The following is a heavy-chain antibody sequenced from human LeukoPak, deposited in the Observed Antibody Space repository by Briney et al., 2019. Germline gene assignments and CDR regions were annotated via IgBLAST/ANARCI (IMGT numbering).Heavy chain of an antibody. CDR3: ARDQTITMVRGVLGLLFDY. CDR1: GGSISSSSYY. D-gene: IGHD3-10*01. J-gene: IGHJ4*02. Sequence: SETLSLTCTVSGGSISSSSYYWGWIRQPPGKGPEWIGSIYYSGSTYYNPSLKSRVTISVDTSKNQFSLKLSSVTAADTAVYYCARDQTITMVRGVLGLLFDYWGQGTLVTVSS. V-gene: IGHV4-39*07. CDR2: IYYSGST.